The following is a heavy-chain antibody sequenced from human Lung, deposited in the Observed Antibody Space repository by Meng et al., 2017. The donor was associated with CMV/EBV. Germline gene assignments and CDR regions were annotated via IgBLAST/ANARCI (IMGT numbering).Heavy chain of an antibody. J-gene: IGHJ5*02. D-gene: IGHD2/OR15-2a*01. CDR3: ARGGNFDP. CDR1: GYTFTSYA. Sequence: QVPSVQSGSALKKPGVSVNGPCKASGYTFTSYAMNWVRQAPGQGLEWMGWINTNTGNPTYAQGFTGRFVLSSDTSVSTANLQISSLKAEDTAVYYCARGGNFDPWGQGTLVTVSS. CDR2: INTNTGNP. V-gene: IGHV7-4-1*02.